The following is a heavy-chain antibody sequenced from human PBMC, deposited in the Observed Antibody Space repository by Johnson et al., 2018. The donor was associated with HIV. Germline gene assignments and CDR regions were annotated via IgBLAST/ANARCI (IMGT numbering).Heavy chain of an antibody. CDR3: ASGRWSDGNNPTGAFDI. CDR1: GFTFSSYA. D-gene: IGHD5-24*01. CDR2: ISYDGSNK. Sequence: QVQLVESGGGVVQPGRSLRLSCAASGFTFSSYAMHWVRQAPGKGLEWVAVISYDGSNKYYADSVKGRFTISRDNSKNTLYLQMNSLRAEDTAVYYCASGRWSDGNNPTGAFDIWGQGTMVTVSS. J-gene: IGHJ3*02. V-gene: IGHV3-30*04.